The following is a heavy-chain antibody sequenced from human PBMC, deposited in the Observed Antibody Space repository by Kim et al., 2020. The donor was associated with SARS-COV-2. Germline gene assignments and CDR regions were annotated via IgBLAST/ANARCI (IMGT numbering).Heavy chain of an antibody. CDR1: GGSISSGGYY. Sequence: SETLSLTCTVSGGSISSGGYYWSWIRQHPGKGLEWIGYIYYSGSTYYNPSLKSRVTISVDTSKNQFSLKLSSVTAADTAVYYCARAEMGYFDYWGQGTLVTVSS. CDR2: IYYSGST. CDR3: ARAEMGYFDY. J-gene: IGHJ4*02. V-gene: IGHV4-31*03.